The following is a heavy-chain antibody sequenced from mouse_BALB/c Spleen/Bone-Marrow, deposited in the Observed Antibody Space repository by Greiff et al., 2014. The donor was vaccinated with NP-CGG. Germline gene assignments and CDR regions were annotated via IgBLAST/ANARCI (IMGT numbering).Heavy chain of an antibody. V-gene: IGHV1-18*01. CDR3: ARFGADGCPRFAY. CDR1: GYSSTGYT. CDR2: INPYNGGT. D-gene: IGHD2-3*01. Sequence: VQLKESGPELVKPGASMKISCKASGYSSTGYTMNWVKQSHGKNLEWIGLINPYNGGTSYNQKFKGKATLTVDKSSSTAYMELLSLTSEDSAVYYCARFGADGCPRFAYWGQGTLVTVST. J-gene: IGHJ3*01.